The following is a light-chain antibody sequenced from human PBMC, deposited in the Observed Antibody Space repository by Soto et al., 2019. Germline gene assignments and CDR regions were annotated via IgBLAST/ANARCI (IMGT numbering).Light chain of an antibody. Sequence: DIQMTQSPSSLSASVGDRVTITCRASQTISNYLNWFQQKPGKAPNLLIYSASSLQSGVPSRFSGSGSGTDFTLTISSLQPEDFGTYYCQQSYTTPRTFGQGTKLDIK. CDR2: SAS. J-gene: IGKJ2*01. CDR1: QTISNY. CDR3: QQSYTTPRT. V-gene: IGKV1-39*01.